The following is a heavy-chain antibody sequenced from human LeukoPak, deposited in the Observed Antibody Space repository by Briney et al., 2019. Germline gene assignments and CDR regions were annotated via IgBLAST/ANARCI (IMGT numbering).Heavy chain of an antibody. V-gene: IGHV4-4*07. CDR1: GGSISTHY. CDR3: ARDPGGGGTYYFDY. D-gene: IGHD2-15*01. Sequence: SETLSLTCTVSGGSISTHYWNWIRQPAGKGLEWIGRIYSSGSANYNPSLKSRVTMSVDASKNHFSLILTSVTAADTAVYYCARDPGGGGTYYFDYWGQGTLVTVSS. J-gene: IGHJ4*02. CDR2: IYSSGSA.